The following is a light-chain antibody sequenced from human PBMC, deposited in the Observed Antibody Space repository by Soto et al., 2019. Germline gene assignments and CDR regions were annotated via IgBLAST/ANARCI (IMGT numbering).Light chain of an antibody. CDR2: DVS. CDR3: SSYTSSSTLV. Sequence: QSALTQPASVSGSPGQSITISCTGTSSDVGGYNYVSWYQQHPGKAPKLMIYDVSNRPSGVSNRFSGSKSGNSASLTISGRQAEDEADYYCSSYTSSSTLVCGGGTKLTVL. V-gene: IGLV2-14*01. CDR1: SSDVGGYNY. J-gene: IGLJ2*01.